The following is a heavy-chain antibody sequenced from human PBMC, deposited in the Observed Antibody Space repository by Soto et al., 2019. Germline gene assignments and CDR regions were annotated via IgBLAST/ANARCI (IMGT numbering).Heavy chain of an antibody. CDR2: ISAYNGNT. CDR3: ARDHLTMLAAGSVFDY. Sequence: QVQLVQSGAEVKKPGASVKVSCKDSGYTFTSYGISWVRQAPGQGLEWMGWISAYNGNTNYAQKLQGRVTMTTDTSTSTAYMELRSLRSDDTAVYYCARDHLTMLAAGSVFDYWGQGTLVTVSS. CDR1: GYTFTSYG. D-gene: IGHD6-13*01. V-gene: IGHV1-18*01. J-gene: IGHJ4*02.